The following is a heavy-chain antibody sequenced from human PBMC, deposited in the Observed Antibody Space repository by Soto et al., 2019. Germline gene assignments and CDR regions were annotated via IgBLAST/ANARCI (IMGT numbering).Heavy chain of an antibody. CDR2: IYNSGST. Sequence: SETLSLTCTVSGGSISSSSYYWGWIRQHPGKGQERIGSIYNSGSTYYNPSLKSRVTISVDTSKNQFSLKLSSVTAADTAVYYCARRRYSYGSDSYYFDYWGQGTLVTVSS. CDR1: GGSISSSSYY. D-gene: IGHD5-18*01. CDR3: ARRRYSYGSDSYYFDY. J-gene: IGHJ4*02. V-gene: IGHV4-39*01.